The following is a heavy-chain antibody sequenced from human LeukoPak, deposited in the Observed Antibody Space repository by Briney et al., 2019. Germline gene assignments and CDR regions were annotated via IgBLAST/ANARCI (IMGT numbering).Heavy chain of an antibody. CDR1: GFTFSSYA. CDR3: ARSGLMIRGVIDY. V-gene: IGHV3-30*04. J-gene: IGHJ4*02. Sequence: GGTLRLSCAASGFTFSSYAMHWVRQAPGKGLEGVAVISYDGSNKYYADSVKGRFTISRDNSKNTLYLQMNSLRAEDTAVYYCARSGLMIRGVIDYWGQGTLVTVSS. D-gene: IGHD3-10*01. CDR2: ISYDGSNK.